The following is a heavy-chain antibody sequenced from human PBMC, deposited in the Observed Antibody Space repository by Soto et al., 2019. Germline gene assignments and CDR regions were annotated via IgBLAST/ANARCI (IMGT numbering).Heavy chain of an antibody. CDR1: GDTFKNCV. J-gene: IGHJ6*02. CDR2: IIPLFGTT. CDR3: AAELGFGKLSVV. V-gene: IGHV1-69*01. Sequence: QVQVVQSGVEVRRPGSSVKVSCKASGDTFKNCVISWVRQAPGQGLEWMGGIIPLFGTTDFAQRFQGRLTSTTDESTTTAYMELSRLRSEDTATYYCAAELGFGKLSVVWGQGTTVIVYS. D-gene: IGHD3-10*01.